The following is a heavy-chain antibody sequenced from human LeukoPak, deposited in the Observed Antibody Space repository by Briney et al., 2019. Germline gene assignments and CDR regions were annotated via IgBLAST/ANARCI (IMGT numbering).Heavy chain of an antibody. CDR2: ISSSSSTI. D-gene: IGHD3-22*01. Sequence: PGGSLRLSCAASGFTFSSYIMNWLRQAPGKGLKWVSHISSSSSTIYYADSVKGRFTISRDNAKTSLYLQMNSLRAEDTAVYYCARVLHKRNFDSSTYCGYWGKGNLVTVSS. J-gene: IGHJ4*02. CDR1: GFTFSSYI. CDR3: ARVLHKRNFDSSTYCGY. V-gene: IGHV3-48*01.